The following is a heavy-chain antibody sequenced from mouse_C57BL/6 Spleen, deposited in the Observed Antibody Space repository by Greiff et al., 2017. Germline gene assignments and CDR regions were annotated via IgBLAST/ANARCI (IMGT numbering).Heavy chain of an antibody. V-gene: IGHV1-4*01. Sequence: QVHVKQSGAELARPGASVKMSCKASGYTFTSYTMNWVKQRPGQGLEWIGYINPSSGYTKYNQKFKDKATLTADKSSSTAYMQLSSLTSEDSAVYYCARDGYFDYWGQGTTLTVSS. CDR2: INPSSGYT. CDR3: ARDGYFDY. J-gene: IGHJ2*01. CDR1: GYTFTSYT.